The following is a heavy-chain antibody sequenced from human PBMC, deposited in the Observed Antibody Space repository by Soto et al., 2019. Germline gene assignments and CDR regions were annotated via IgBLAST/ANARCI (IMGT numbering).Heavy chain of an antibody. CDR3: ASPAIRPQFGDDAFDI. D-gene: IGHD3-16*01. J-gene: IGHJ3*02. Sequence: ASVKVSCKASGYTFTSYGISWVRQAPGQGLEWMGWISAYNGNTNYAQKLQGRVTMTTDTSTSTAYMELRSLRSDDTAVYYCASPAIRPQFGDDAFDIWGQGTMVTVSS. CDR2: ISAYNGNT. CDR1: GYTFTSYG. V-gene: IGHV1-18*01.